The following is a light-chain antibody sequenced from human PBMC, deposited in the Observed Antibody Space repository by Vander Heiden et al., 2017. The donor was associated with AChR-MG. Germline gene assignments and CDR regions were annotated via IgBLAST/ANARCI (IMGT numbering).Light chain of an antibody. CDR2: DVS. Sequence: QSALTQPASVSGSPGQSITISCTPTTSDINSYNYVSWYQQRPGRAPRLIIFDVSSRPSGVSNRFSGSKSGNTASLTTSGLQAEDEADYFCSSYATSRVLFGGGTKLTVL. CDR1: TSDINSYNY. V-gene: IGLV2-14*01. J-gene: IGLJ2*01. CDR3: SSYATSRVL.